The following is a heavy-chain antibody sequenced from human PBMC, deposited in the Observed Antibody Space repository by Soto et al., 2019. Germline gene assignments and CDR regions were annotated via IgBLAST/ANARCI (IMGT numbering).Heavy chain of an antibody. Sequence: SETLSLTCAVSGYSIASGYYWAWIRQSPGKGLEWIGSIYHAGSVYYNPSLNSRVAVSLDTSKNHFSLKLTSVTAADTAVYYCARTFDYYGMDVWVQGTTV. J-gene: IGHJ6*02. CDR2: IYHAGSV. V-gene: IGHV4-38-2*01. CDR1: GYSIASGYY. CDR3: ARTFDYYGMDV.